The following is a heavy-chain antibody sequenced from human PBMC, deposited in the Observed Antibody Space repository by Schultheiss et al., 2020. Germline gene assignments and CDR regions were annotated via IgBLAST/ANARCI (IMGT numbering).Heavy chain of an antibody. Sequence: SVKVSCKASGGTFSSYAISWVRQAPGQGLEWMGGIIPIFGTANYAQEFQGRVTITRDTSASTAYMELSRLRSDDTAVYYCARGGHIRDFWSGYYGIDDGMDVWGQGTTVTVSS. D-gene: IGHD3-3*01. CDR3: ARGGHIRDFWSGYYGIDDGMDV. CDR1: GGTFSSYA. CDR2: IIPIFGTA. V-gene: IGHV1-69*05. J-gene: IGHJ6*02.